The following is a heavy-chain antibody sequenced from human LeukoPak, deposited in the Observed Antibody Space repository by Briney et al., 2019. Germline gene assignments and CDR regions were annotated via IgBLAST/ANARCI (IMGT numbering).Heavy chain of an antibody. Sequence: PSETLSLTCTVSGGSISSSSYYWGWIRQPPGKGLEWIGSIYYSGSTYYNPSLKSRVTISVDTSKNQFSLKLSSVTAADTAVYYCALIKDGLQTFDYWGQRTLVTVSS. D-gene: IGHD5-24*01. CDR2: IYYSGST. CDR3: ALIKDGLQTFDY. V-gene: IGHV4-39*01. J-gene: IGHJ4*02. CDR1: GGSISSSSYY.